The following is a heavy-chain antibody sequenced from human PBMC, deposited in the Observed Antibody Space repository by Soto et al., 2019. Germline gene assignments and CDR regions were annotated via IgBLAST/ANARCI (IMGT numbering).Heavy chain of an antibody. CDR1: GYTFTSYG. D-gene: IGHD3-3*01. V-gene: IGHV1-18*01. Sequence: ASVKVSCKASGYTFTSYGISWVRQAPGQGLEWMGWISAYNGNTNYAQKLQGRVTMTTDTSTSTAYMELRSLRSDDTAVYYCAREALLLRAKYYDFWSGEAPPNYPLDYWGQGTLVTVSS. CDR3: AREALLLRAKYYDFWSGEAPPNYPLDY. J-gene: IGHJ4*02. CDR2: ISAYNGNT.